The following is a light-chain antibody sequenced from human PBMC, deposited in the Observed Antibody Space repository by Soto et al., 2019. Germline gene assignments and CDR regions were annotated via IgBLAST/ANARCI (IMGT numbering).Light chain of an antibody. V-gene: IGKV3-15*01. J-gene: IGKJ5*01. CDR3: QGYNIWPPT. Sequence: EVVMTQFPATLSVSPGERATLSCRASQSVGSNLAWYQHKHGQAPRLLMYAASARATGIPARFSGSGSGTEFTLTISSLQSEDFAAYYCQGYNIWPPTLGQGTRLEIK. CDR1: QSVGSN. CDR2: AAS.